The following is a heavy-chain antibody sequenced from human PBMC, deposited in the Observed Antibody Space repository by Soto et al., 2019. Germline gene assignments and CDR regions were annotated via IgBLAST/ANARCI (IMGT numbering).Heavy chain of an antibody. D-gene: IGHD1-26*01. Sequence: GESLKISCKGSGYSFTSYWIGWVRQMPGKGLEWMGIIYPGDSDTRYSPSFQGQVTISADKSISTAYLQWSSLKASDTAMYYCARHLSPRIVGATAKNYYYYYGMDVWGQGTTVTVSS. CDR1: GYSFTSYW. CDR2: IYPGDSDT. CDR3: ARHLSPRIVGATAKNYYYYYGMDV. J-gene: IGHJ6*02. V-gene: IGHV5-51*01.